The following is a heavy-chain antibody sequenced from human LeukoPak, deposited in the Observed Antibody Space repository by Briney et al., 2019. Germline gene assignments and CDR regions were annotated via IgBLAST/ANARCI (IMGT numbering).Heavy chain of an antibody. V-gene: IGHV1-69*04. CDR3: AREGPTMIVLADAFDI. D-gene: IGHD3-22*01. Sequence: GASVKVSCKASGGTFSSYTISWVRQAPGQGLEWMGRIIPILGIANYAQKFQGRVTITADKSTSTAYMELSSLRSEDTAGYYCAREGPTMIVLADAFDIWGQGTMVTVSS. CDR2: IIPILGIA. CDR1: GGTFSSYT. J-gene: IGHJ3*02.